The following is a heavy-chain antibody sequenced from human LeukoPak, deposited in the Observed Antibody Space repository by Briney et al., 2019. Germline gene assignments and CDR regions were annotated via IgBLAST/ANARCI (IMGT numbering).Heavy chain of an antibody. Sequence: GGSLRLSCAASGFTFSDYYMSWIRQAPGKGLEWLSYIISTGGTIYYADSVKGRFAISRDNAKNSLYLQMNSLRAEDTAVYYCAGYSSGWFGAFHIWGQGTMATVSS. CDR2: IISTGGTI. CDR3: AGYSSGWFGAFHI. J-gene: IGHJ3*02. CDR1: GFTFSDYY. D-gene: IGHD6-19*01. V-gene: IGHV3-11*04.